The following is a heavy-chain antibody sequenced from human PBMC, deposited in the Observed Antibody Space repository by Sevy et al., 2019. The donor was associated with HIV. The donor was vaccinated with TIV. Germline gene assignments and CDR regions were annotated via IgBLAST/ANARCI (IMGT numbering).Heavy chain of an antibody. V-gene: IGHV3-21*04. CDR3: ARDFTVFGVVSGIDY. D-gene: IGHD3-3*01. Sequence: GGSLRLSCAASGLTLSYAWMNWVRQAPGKGLEWLSSISDDSRYIYYSDSVKGRFTISRANAKNFLFLQMNNLRVEDTAIYYCARDFTVFGVVSGIDYWGQGNLVTVSS. CDR2: ISDDSRYI. J-gene: IGHJ4*02. CDR1: GLTLSYAW.